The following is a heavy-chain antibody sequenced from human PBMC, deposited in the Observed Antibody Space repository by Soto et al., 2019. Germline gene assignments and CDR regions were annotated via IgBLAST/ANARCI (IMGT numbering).Heavy chain of an antibody. CDR1: GFTFSTFA. CDR3: AKDISTYAGSFTYYFDY. CDR2: ISSDGSKK. D-gene: IGHD1-26*01. V-gene: IGHV3-30*18. J-gene: IGHJ4*02. Sequence: GGSLRLSCAASGFTFSTFAMHWVRQAPGKGLEWVAVISSDGSKKYSVDSVKGRFTISRDNSENTLHLQMSSMRAEDTAVYYCAKDISTYAGSFTYYFDYWGQGTLVTVSS.